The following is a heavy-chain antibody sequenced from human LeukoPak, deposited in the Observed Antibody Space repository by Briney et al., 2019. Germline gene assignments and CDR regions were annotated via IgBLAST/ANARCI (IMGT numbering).Heavy chain of an antibody. CDR3: AKSNGYGLVDI. J-gene: IGHJ3*02. D-gene: IGHD3-10*01. Sequence: SETLSLTCAVYGGSFSGYYWSWIRQPPGKGLEWIGEINHSGSTNYNPSLKSRVTISVDTSKNQFSLKLSSVTAANTAVYYCAKSNGYGLVDIWGQGTMVTVSS. CDR2: INHSGST. CDR1: GGSFSGYY. V-gene: IGHV4-34*01.